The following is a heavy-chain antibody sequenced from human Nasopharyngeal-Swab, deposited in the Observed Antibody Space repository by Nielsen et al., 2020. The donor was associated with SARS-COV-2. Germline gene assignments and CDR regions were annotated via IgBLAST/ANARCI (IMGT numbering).Heavy chain of an antibody. D-gene: IGHD5-12*01. CDR1: GFTFRSYW. V-gene: IGHV3-74*01. CDR2: IDTDGSVT. CDR3: GRDLGGYGGS. Sequence: GESLKISCAASGFTFRSYWMHWVRQVPGEGLVWVSRIDTDGSVTNYADSVQGRFTISRDNAKNGLYLQMNSLRAEDTAIYYCGRDLGGYGGSWGQGALVIVSS. J-gene: IGHJ5*02.